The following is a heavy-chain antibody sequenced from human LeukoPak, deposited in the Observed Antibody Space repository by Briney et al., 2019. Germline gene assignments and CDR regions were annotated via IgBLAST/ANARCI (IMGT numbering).Heavy chain of an antibody. Sequence: ASVKVSCKASGYTFTGYYMHWVRQASGQGLEWMGWMNPNSGNTGYAQKFQGRVTMTRDTSTNTAYMELSSLRSEDTAVYYCARKGASDYWGQGTLVTVSA. CDR3: ARKGASDY. CDR1: GYTFTGYY. CDR2: MNPNSGNT. V-gene: IGHV1-8*02. J-gene: IGHJ4*02.